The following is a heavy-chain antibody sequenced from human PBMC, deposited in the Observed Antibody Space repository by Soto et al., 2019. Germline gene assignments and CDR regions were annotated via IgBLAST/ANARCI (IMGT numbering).Heavy chain of an antibody. V-gene: IGHV1-2*04. D-gene: IGHD6-13*01. Sequence: AASVKVSCKASGYTFTGYYMHWVRQAPGQGLEWMGWINPNSGGTNYAQKFQGWVTMTRDTSISTAYMELSRLRSDDTAVYYCARGSSSWYPNFDYWGQGTLVTVSS. CDR3: ARGSSSWYPNFDY. CDR1: GYTFTGYY. CDR2: INPNSGGT. J-gene: IGHJ4*02.